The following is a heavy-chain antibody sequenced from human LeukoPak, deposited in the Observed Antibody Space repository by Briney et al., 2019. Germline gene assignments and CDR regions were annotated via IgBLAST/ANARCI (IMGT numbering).Heavy chain of an antibody. D-gene: IGHD6-19*01. CDR2: IWYGGSKK. CDR1: GFTFSSYG. CDR3: ARDPRGIAVAGTADY. J-gene: IGHJ4*02. V-gene: IGHV3-33*01. Sequence: PGGSLRLSCSASGFTFSSYGMHWVRQAPGKGLEWVAVIWYGGSKKYYGDSVKGRFTSSRDNSQNTLYLQMNSLRAEDTAVYYCARDPRGIAVAGTADYWGQGTLVTVSS.